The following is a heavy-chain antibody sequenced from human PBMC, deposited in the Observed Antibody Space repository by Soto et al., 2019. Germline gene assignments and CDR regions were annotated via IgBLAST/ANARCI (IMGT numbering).Heavy chain of an antibody. CDR2: IYATGTT. Sequence: QVQLQESGPGLVKPSETLSLTCTVSGASISGFYWSWIRKSAGEGLEWIGRIYATGTTDYNPSLKGRVMMSVDTSKKQFSLKLRSGTAADTAVYYCVRDGTKTLRDWFDPWGQGISVSVSS. CDR3: VRDGTKTLRDWFDP. D-gene: IGHD1-1*01. V-gene: IGHV4-4*07. J-gene: IGHJ5*02. CDR1: GASISGFY.